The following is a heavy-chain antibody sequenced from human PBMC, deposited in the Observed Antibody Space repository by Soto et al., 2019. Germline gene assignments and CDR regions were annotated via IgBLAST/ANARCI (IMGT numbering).Heavy chain of an antibody. CDR1: GFTFSSYA. D-gene: IGHD4-17*01. V-gene: IGHV3-30-3*01. CDR2: ISYDGSNK. J-gene: IGHJ4*02. CDR3: ARASTEHLDY. Sequence: GGSLRLSCAASGFTFSSYAMHWVRQAPGKGLEWVAVISYDGSNKYYADSVKGRFTISRDNSKNTLYLQMNSLRAEDTAVYYCARASTEHLDYWGQGTLVTVSS.